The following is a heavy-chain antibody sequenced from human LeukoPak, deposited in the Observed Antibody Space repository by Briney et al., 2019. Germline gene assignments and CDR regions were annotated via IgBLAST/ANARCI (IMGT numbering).Heavy chain of an antibody. Sequence: MTGGSLRLSCAASGFTFSSYSMNWVRQAPGKGLEGVSSISSSSRYIYYADSVKGRFTISRDNAKNSLYLKMNSLRAEDTAVYYCARSRDGYNFDYWGQGTLVTVSS. CDR3: ARSRDGYNFDY. CDR1: GFTFSSYS. J-gene: IGHJ4*02. CDR2: ISSSSRYI. V-gene: IGHV3-21*01. D-gene: IGHD5-24*01.